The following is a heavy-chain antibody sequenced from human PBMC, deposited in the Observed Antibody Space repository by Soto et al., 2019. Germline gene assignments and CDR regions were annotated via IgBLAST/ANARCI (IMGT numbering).Heavy chain of an antibody. D-gene: IGHD1-26*01. CDR1: GYTFTSYA. V-gene: IGHV1-3*01. J-gene: IGHJ2*01. CDR2: INAGNGNT. CDR3: GRGGSLYSYVDL. Sequence: QVQLVQSGTEVEKPGASVKVSCKASGYTFTSYAMHWVRQAPGQRLEWMGWINAGNGNTTYSQKFQGRVPITRDTSAITAYMELSSLRSEDTAVYYLGRGGSLYSYVDLWGRGILVTVSS.